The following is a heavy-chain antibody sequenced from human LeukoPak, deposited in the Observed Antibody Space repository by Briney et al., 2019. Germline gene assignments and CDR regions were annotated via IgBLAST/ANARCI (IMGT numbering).Heavy chain of an antibody. J-gene: IGHJ4*02. CDR1: GFNFSAYT. Sequence: GGSLRLSCATSGFNFSAYTMNWVRQAPGKGLDWVSSISPTTAYIHYADSMKGRFTISRDNSKNTLYLQMNSLRAEDTAVYYCARATYCGGDCYPFDYWGQGTLVTVSS. CDR2: ISPTTAYI. D-gene: IGHD2-21*01. V-gene: IGHV3-21*01. CDR3: ARATYCGGDCYPFDY.